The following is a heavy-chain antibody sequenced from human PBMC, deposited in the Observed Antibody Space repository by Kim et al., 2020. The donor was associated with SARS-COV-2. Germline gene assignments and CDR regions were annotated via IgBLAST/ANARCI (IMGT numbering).Heavy chain of an antibody. CDR3: ARVLHTYYFDY. Sequence: GGSLRLSCAASGFTFSDYYMSWIRQAPGKGLEWVSYISSSSSYTNYADSVKGRFTISRDNAKNSLYLQMNSLRAEDTSVYYCARVLHTYYFDYWGQGTLVTVSS. CDR1: GFTFSDYY. V-gene: IGHV3-11*06. CDR2: ISSSSSYT. J-gene: IGHJ4*02.